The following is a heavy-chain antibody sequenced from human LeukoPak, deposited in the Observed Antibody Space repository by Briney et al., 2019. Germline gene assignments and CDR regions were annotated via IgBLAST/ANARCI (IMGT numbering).Heavy chain of an antibody. CDR1: GYTFTSYD. CDR3: ARGRRSSGWYIDY. J-gene: IGHJ4*02. Sequence: ASVKVSCKASGYTFTSYDINWMRQATGQGLEWMGWMNPNSGNTGYAQKFQGRVTMTRNTSISTAYMELSSLRSEDTAVYYCARGRRSSGWYIDYWGQGTLVTVSS. D-gene: IGHD6-19*01. CDR2: MNPNSGNT. V-gene: IGHV1-8*01.